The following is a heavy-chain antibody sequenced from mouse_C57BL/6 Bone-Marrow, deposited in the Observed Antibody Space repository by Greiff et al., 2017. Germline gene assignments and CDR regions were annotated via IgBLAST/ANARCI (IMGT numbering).Heavy chain of an antibody. CDR1: GYAFSSSW. CDR2: IYPGDGDT. V-gene: IGHV1-82*01. J-gene: IGHJ2*01. D-gene: IGHD3-3*01. Sequence: VQLQQSGPELVKPGASVKISCKASGYAFSSSWMNWVKQRPGKGLEWIGRIYPGDGDTNYNGKFKGKATLTADKSSSTAYMQLSSLTSEDSAVYFCARYLGCFDYWGQGTTLTVSS. CDR3: ARYLGCFDY.